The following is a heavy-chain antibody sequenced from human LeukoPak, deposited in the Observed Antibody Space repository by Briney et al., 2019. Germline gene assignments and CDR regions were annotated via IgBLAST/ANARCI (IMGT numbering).Heavy chain of an antibody. CDR1: GFRFHESA. V-gene: IGHV3-9*01. CDR2: ISWSSHSI. J-gene: IGHJ4*02. D-gene: IGHD1-26*01. Sequence: SGGSLRLSCAASGFRFHESAMQWVRQTPGKGLEWVSSISWSSHSIGYADSVRGRFIVSRDNAKNSMYLQMNILNMEDTAMYYCARDIGTKGYWGQGTLVTVSS. CDR3: ARDIGTKGY.